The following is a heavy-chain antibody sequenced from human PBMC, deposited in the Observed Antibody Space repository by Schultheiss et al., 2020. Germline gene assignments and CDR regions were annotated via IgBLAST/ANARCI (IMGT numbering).Heavy chain of an antibody. J-gene: IGHJ6*02. CDR1: GFTFSSYA. CDR3: AKDLWDSSSSGGILFYYYGLDV. CDR2: IKSTNVGGTA. V-gene: IGHV3-15*01. Sequence: GGSLRLSCAASGFTFSSYAMHWVRQAPGKGLEWVGRIKSTNVGGTADYAAAVKGRFTISRDNSKNTLYLQMNRLRAEDTAVYYCAKDLWDSSSSGGILFYYYGLDVWGQGTTVTVSS. D-gene: IGHD6-6*01.